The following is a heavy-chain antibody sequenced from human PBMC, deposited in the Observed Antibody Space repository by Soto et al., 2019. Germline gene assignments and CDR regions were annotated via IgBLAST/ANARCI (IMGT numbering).Heavy chain of an antibody. Sequence: QITLKESGPTLVRPTQTLTLTCTFSGFSLTTSGVGVGWIRQPPGKALEWLAVIYWDDDKRYSSSLKSRLTITKATSKNQEFLTMTNMDPVDTATYYCAHHPYYGLGSYSFDYWGQGTLVTVSS. V-gene: IGHV2-5*02. CDR3: AHHPYYGLGSYSFDY. J-gene: IGHJ4*02. CDR2: IYWDDDK. CDR1: GFSLTTSGVG. D-gene: IGHD3-10*01.